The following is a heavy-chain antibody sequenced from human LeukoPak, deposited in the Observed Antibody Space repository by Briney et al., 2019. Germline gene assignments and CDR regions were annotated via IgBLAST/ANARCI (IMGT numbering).Heavy chain of an antibody. V-gene: IGHV4-39*01. D-gene: IGHD2-2*01. CDR3: ARHLYCSSTSCYYLFDY. CDR2: IYYSGST. Sequence: SQTLSLTCTVSGGSISSSSYYWGWIRQPPGKGLEWIGSIYYSGSTYYNPSLKSRVTISVDTSKNQFSLKLSSVTAADTAVYYCARHLYCSSTSCYYLFDYWGQGTLVTVSS. CDR1: GGSISSSSYY. J-gene: IGHJ4*02.